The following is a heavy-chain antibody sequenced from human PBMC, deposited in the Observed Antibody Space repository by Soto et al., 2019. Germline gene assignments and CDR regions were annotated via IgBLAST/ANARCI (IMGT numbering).Heavy chain of an antibody. J-gene: IGHJ4*02. CDR3: ARHVECSLLGELCHYYFDY. D-gene: IGHD3-16*01. Sequence: SETLSLTCTVSGGSISSSSYYWGWIRQPPGKGLEWIGSIYYSGSTYYNPSLKSRVTISVDTSKNQFSLKLSSVTAADTAVYYCARHVECSLLGELCHYYFDYWGQGTLVTVSS. CDR1: GGSISSSSYY. V-gene: IGHV4-39*01. CDR2: IYYSGST.